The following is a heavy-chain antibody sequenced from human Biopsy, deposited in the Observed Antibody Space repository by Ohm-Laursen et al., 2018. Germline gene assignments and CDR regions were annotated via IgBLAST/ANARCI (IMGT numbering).Heavy chain of an antibody. CDR1: GFKFDNYG. CDR3: TKERRGWYSER. CDR2: ITHDGSKT. J-gene: IGHJ4*02. Sequence: SSLRLSCAASGFKFDNYGMNWVRQAPGKGLEWVAIITHDGSKTYYADSVEGRFTISRDQFKSTGYLQLNSLRTEDTAIYYCTKERRGWYSERWGQGTLVTVSS. D-gene: IGHD6-19*01. V-gene: IGHV3-30*18.